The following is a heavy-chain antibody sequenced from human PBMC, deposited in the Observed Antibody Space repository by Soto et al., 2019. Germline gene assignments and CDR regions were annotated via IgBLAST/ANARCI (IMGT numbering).Heavy chain of an antibody. V-gene: IGHV3-7*01. CDR3: ARVNLQYQLLSFDY. CDR1: GFALSSYW. D-gene: IGHD2-2*01. Sequence: GGSLRLSCAASGFALSSYWMSWVRQAPGKGLEWVANIKQDGSEKYYVDSVKGRFTISRDNAKNSLYLQMNSLRAEDTAVYYCARVNLQYQLLSFDYWGQGTLVTVSS. J-gene: IGHJ4*02. CDR2: IKQDGSEK.